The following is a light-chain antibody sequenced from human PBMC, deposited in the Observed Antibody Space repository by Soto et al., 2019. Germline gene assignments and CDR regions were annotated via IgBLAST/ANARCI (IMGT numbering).Light chain of an antibody. Sequence: VLTQPPSASVAPGKTATITCGGNNIESKSVHWYQQKPGQAPVLVIYYDNDRPSGTPDRFSGSNSGNTATLTISRVEAGDEADYYCQVWDRTTDHAFFGGGTKL. CDR3: QVWDRTTDHAF. V-gene: IGLV3-21*04. J-gene: IGLJ2*01. CDR1: NIESKS. CDR2: YDN.